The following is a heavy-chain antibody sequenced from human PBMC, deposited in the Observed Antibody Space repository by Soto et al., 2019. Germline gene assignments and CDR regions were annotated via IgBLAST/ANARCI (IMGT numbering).Heavy chain of an antibody. CDR3: AREYSSSWSSYYYYMDV. Sequence: GASVKVSCKASGYTFTSYYMHWVRQAPGQGLEWMGIINPSGGSTSYAQKLQGRVTMTRDTSTSTVYMELSSLRSEDTAVYYCAREYSSSWSSYYYYMDVWGKGTMVTVSS. V-gene: IGHV1-46*03. D-gene: IGHD6-13*01. CDR2: INPSGGST. CDR1: GYTFTSYY. J-gene: IGHJ6*03.